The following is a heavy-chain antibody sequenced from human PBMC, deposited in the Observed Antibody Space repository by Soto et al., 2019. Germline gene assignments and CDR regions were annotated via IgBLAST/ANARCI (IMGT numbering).Heavy chain of an antibody. V-gene: IGHV3-23*01. Sequence: PGGSLRLSCAASGFTLSSYAMSWVRQAPGKGLEWVSAISGSGGSTYYADSVKGRFTISRDNSKNTLYPQMNSLRAEDTAVYYCAKDYPIAVAGTPDAFDIWGQGTMVTVSS. J-gene: IGHJ3*02. D-gene: IGHD6-19*01. CDR2: ISGSGGST. CDR1: GFTLSSYA. CDR3: AKDYPIAVAGTPDAFDI.